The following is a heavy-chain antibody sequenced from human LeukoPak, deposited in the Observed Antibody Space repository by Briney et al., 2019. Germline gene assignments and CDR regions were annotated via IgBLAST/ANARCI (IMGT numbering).Heavy chain of an antibody. J-gene: IGHJ4*02. Sequence: GGSLRLSCTASGFTFSSYAMSWVRQAPGKGLEWVSAISGSGGSTYYADSVKGRFTISRDNSKNTLYLQMNSLRAEDTAVYYCARHTNYDFWSVTNWGQGTLVTVSS. CDR2: ISGSGGST. V-gene: IGHV3-23*01. CDR3: ARHTNYDFWSVTN. D-gene: IGHD3-3*01. CDR1: GFTFSSYA.